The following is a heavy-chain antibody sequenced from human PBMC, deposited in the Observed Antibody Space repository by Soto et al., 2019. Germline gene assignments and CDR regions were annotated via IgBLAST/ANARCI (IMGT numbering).Heavy chain of an antibody. D-gene: IGHD2-15*01. J-gene: IGHJ4*02. CDR1: GYTFTSYG. CDR2: ISAYNGNT. Sequence: GAPVKVSCKASGYTFTSYGISWVRQATGQGLEWMGWISAYNGNTNYAQKLQGRVTMTTDTSTSTAYMELSSLRSEDTAVYYCARRFCSGGSCYSFYYWGQGTLVTVSS. CDR3: ARRFCSGGSCYSFYY. V-gene: IGHV1-18*01.